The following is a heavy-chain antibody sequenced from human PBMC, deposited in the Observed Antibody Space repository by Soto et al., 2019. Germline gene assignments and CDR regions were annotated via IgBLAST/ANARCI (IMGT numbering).Heavy chain of an antibody. CDR2: VHHSWGS. V-gene: IGHV4-59*08. Sequence: QVQLQESGPGLVKPSETLSLSCTVSGGSISSYYWSWFRQSPGKRMECLGYVHHSWGSSYNPSLQSRVAISLDTSKSQFSLKLTSVTATDTAVYYCARQGFGPLHGRVDIWGQGTTVTVSS. J-gene: IGHJ6*02. D-gene: IGHD3-10*01. CDR3: ARQGFGPLHGRVDI. CDR1: GGSISSYY.